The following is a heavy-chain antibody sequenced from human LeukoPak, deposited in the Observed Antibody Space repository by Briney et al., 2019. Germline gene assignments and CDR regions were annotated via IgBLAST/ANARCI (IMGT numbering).Heavy chain of an antibody. J-gene: IGHJ4*02. V-gene: IGHV3-11*01. D-gene: IGHD3-3*01. CDR2: ISISVSTI. CDR3: ARDLNYDFWSGYGGALNY. Sequence: PGGSLRLSRAPSVFTLSDYYMSWIPQAPRRGLEWVSYISISVSTIYYADSVKGRFIISRDNTKNSLYLQMNSLRAEDTAVYYWARDLNYDFWSGYGGALNYWGQGTLVTVSS. CDR1: VFTLSDYY.